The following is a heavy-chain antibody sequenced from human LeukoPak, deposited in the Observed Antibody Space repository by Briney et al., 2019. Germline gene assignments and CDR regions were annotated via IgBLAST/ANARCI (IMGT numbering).Heavy chain of an antibody. Sequence: PSETLSLTCTVSGGSFSSSSYYWGWIRQPPGQGLEWIGSIYYGGSTYYNPSLKSRVTISVDTSKNQLSLQLSSVTAADTAMYYCARDTRDTSCRGTNCIVGSYPASWGRGILATVSA. V-gene: IGHV4-39*07. D-gene: IGHD1-14*01. CDR1: GGSFSSSSYY. J-gene: IGHJ5*02. CDR3: ARDTRDTSCRGTNCIVGSYPAS. CDR2: IYYGGST.